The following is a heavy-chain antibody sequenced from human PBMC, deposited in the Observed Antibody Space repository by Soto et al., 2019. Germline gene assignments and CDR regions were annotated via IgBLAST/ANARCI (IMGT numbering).Heavy chain of an antibody. CDR1: GGTFSRYS. J-gene: IGHJ6*02. Sequence: QVQLVQSGAEVKKPGSSVKVSCKASGGTFSRYSITWVRQAPGHGLEWIGRIIPIFGIASYAQKFQGRVTITADESGSTAYRELSGLRADDTAVYYCAREDRDRETGLVPAAIDGMDVWGQGTTVTVSS. V-gene: IGHV1-69*08. CDR2: IIPIFGIA. CDR3: AREDRDRETGLVPAAIDGMDV. D-gene: IGHD2-2*01.